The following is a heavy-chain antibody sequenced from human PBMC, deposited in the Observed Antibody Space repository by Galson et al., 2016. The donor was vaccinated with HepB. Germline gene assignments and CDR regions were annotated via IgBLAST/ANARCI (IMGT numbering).Heavy chain of an antibody. V-gene: IGHV6-1*01. J-gene: IGHJ6*02. CDR1: GDSVSSNSAA. Sequence: CAISGDSVSSNSAAWNWIRRSPSRGLEWLGRTYYRSKWYNDYAVSVKSRIIVNPDTSKNQFSLQLNSVTPEDTAVYYCVEQRKGAPYGMDVWGQGTTVTVSS. CDR3: VEQRKGAPYGMDV. CDR2: TYYRSKWYN. D-gene: IGHD1/OR15-1a*01.